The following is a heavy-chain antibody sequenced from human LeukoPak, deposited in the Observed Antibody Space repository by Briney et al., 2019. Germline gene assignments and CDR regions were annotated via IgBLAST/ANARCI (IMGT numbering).Heavy chain of an antibody. D-gene: IGHD2-2*01. CDR1: GFTVSSNY. J-gene: IGHJ6*03. Sequence: GGSLRLSCAASGFTVSSNYMRWVRQAPGKGLEWVSVIYSGGSTYYADSVKGRFTISRDNSKNTLYLQMNCLRAEDTAVYYCARDSTSWSYYYYMDVWGKGTTVTVSS. V-gene: IGHV3-53*01. CDR2: IYSGGST. CDR3: ARDSTSWSYYYYMDV.